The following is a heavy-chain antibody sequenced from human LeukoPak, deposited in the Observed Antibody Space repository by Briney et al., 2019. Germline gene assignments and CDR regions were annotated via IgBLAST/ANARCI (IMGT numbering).Heavy chain of an antibody. Sequence: ASVKVSCKASGYTLTSYGISWVRQAPGQGLEWMGWISAYNGDTNYAQKLQGRVTVTTDTSTSTAYMELRSLRSDDTAVYYCARDRPDSYGPRPFDYWGQGTLVTVST. CDR2: ISAYNGDT. J-gene: IGHJ4*02. V-gene: IGHV1-18*01. CDR1: GYTLTSYG. CDR3: ARDRPDSYGPRPFDY. D-gene: IGHD5-18*01.